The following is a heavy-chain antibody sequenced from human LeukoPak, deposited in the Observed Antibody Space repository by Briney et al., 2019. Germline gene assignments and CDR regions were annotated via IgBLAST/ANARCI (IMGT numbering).Heavy chain of an antibody. J-gene: IGHJ4*02. D-gene: IGHD6-19*01. V-gene: IGHV3-30*18. Sequence: PGASLRLSCAASGFTFSSYGMHWVRQAPGKGXXWVVVISYDGSNKYYADSVKGRFTISRDNSKNTLYLRMNSLRAEDTAVYYCAKDRVAGRGDYWGQGTLVTVSS. CDR1: GFTFSSYG. CDR2: ISYDGSNK. CDR3: AKDRVAGRGDY.